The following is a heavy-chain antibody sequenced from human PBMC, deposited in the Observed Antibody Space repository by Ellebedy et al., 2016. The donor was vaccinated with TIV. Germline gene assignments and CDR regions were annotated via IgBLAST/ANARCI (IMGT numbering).Heavy chain of an antibody. CDR2: ISGSGDRT. Sequence: PGGSLRLSCAASGFTFSSYAMTWVRQDPGKGLEWVSSISGSGDRTYYTDSVKGRFTISRDNSKNTLYLQLTSLRAEDTAVYYCAREGARHYGLDVWGQGTTVTVSS. CDR3: AREGARHYGLDV. J-gene: IGHJ6*02. V-gene: IGHV3-23*01. D-gene: IGHD4/OR15-4a*01. CDR1: GFTFSSYA.